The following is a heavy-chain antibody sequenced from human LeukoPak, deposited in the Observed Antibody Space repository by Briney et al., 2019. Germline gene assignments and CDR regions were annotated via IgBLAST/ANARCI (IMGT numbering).Heavy chain of an antibody. J-gene: IGHJ6*02. CDR2: VNRDGSGT. CDR1: GFTLSNHW. V-gene: IGHV3-7*03. D-gene: IGHD2-8*01. CDR3: VRNNAMDV. Sequence: PGGSLRLSCAASGFTLSNHWMTWVRQVPGRGPEWVANVNRDGSGTYYLDSVKGRFTISRDNAKSSLNLQMNSLRAEDTALYYCVRNNAMDVWGQGTAVIVSS.